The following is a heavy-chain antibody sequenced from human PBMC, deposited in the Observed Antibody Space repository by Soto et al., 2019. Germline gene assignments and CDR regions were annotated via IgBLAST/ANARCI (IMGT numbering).Heavy chain of an antibody. D-gene: IGHD6-13*01. CDR1: GGSISSYY. CDR2: IYTSGST. J-gene: IGHJ6*02. V-gene: IGHV4-4*07. CDR3: AREGGSAAAGDGSGMDV. Sequence: SSETLSLTCTVSGGSISSYYWSWIRQPAGKGLEWIGRIYTSGSTNYNPSLKSRVTMSVDTSKNQFSLKLSSVTAADTAVYYCAREGGSAAAGDGSGMDVWGQGTTVTVSS.